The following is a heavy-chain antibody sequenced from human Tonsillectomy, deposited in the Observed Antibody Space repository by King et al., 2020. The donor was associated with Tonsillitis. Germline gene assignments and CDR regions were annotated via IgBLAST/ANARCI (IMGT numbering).Heavy chain of an antibody. D-gene: IGHD5-18*01. CDR2: IYPGDSHT. CDR1: GYSFTNYW. V-gene: IGHV5-51*01. CDR3: ARLGEEVDRPMAREFDY. J-gene: IGHJ4*02. Sequence: QLVQSGAEVKMPGESLKISCKGSGYSFTNYWIGWVRQMPGKGLEWMGIIYPGDSHTRYSPSFQGQVTISADKSISTAYLQWSSLKSSDSAMYYCARLGEEVDRPMAREFDYWGQGTLVTVPS.